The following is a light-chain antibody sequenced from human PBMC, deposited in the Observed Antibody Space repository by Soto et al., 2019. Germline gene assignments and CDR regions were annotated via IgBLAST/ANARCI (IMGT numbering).Light chain of an antibody. Sequence: QCALTQPASVSGSAGQSITICCAGGSSEVGVYNYVSWDRRHPCEAHTLMIYEVTTPPSGVSTRFSGYKSGNKASLTISALQAEHEADYYCSSYTSSSTRVVFGNGTKGTV. CDR3: SSYTSSSTRVV. V-gene: IGLV2-14*01. CDR1: SSEVGVYNY. J-gene: IGLJ1*01. CDR2: EVT.